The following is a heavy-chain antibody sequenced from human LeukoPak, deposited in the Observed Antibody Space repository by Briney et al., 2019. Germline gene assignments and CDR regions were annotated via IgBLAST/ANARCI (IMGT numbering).Heavy chain of an antibody. CDR1: GGSMNNYY. CDR2: IYSSGST. Sequence: PSETLSLTCTVSGGSMNNYYWSWIRQPAGKGLEWIGRIYSSGSTNYNPSLKSRVTMSVDRSKGQFFLKLSSVTAADTAVYYCVRWDFDDHGWLDPWGQGTLVTVSS. D-gene: IGHD3-9*01. J-gene: IGHJ5*02. V-gene: IGHV4-4*07. CDR3: VRWDFDDHGWLDP.